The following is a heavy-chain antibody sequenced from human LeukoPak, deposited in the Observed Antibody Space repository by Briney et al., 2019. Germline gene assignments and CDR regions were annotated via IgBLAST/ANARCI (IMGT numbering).Heavy chain of an antibody. Sequence: PGGSLRLSCAASGFTFSSYGMHWVRQAPGKGLEWVAFIRYDGTNKYYADSVKGRFTISRDNSKNTMYLQMNSLRAEDTAVYFCATGRATAMVRLDYWGQGTLVTVPS. D-gene: IGHD5-18*01. V-gene: IGHV3-30*02. CDR3: ATGRATAMVRLDY. CDR1: GFTFSSYG. J-gene: IGHJ4*02. CDR2: IRYDGTNK.